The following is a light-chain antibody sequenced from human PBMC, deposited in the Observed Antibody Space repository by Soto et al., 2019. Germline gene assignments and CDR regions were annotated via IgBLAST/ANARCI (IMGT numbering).Light chain of an antibody. CDR3: CSYADVTTYV. V-gene: IGLV2-23*01. J-gene: IGLJ1*01. Sequence: QSALTQPASVSGSPGQSITISYTGTSNDVGSYDLVSWYQQHPGKAPKLIIFEGNKRPSWVSNRFSGSKSGNTASLTIAGLQPEDEADYYCCSYADVTTYVFGNGTKLTVL. CDR2: EGN. CDR1: SNDVGSYDL.